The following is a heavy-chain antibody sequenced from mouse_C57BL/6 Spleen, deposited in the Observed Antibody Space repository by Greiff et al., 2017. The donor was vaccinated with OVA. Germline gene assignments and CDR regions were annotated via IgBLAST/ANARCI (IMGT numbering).Heavy chain of an antibody. CDR2: INPNNGGT. D-gene: IGHD2-4*01. CDR3: ARRWAYDYDGLFAY. J-gene: IGHJ3*01. CDR1: GYTFTDYN. V-gene: IGHV1-18*01. Sequence: EVQLQESGPELVKPGASVKIPCKASGYTFTDYNMDWVKQSHGKSLEWIGDINPNNGGTIYNQKFKGKATLTVDKSSSTAYMELRSLTSEDTAVYYCARRWAYDYDGLFAYWGQGTLVTVSA.